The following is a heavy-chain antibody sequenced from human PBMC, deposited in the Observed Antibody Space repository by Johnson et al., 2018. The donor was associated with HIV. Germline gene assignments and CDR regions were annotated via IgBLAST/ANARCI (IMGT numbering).Heavy chain of an antibody. CDR3: ARASDAFDI. J-gene: IGHJ3*02. CDR1: GFTFSSYA. V-gene: IGHV3-30*04. CDR2: ISYDGSNK. Sequence: GVVQPGRSLRLSCAASGFTFSSYAMHWVRQAPGKGLEWVAVISYDGSNKYYADSVKGRFTISRDNSKNTLYLQMNSLRAEDTAVYYCARASDAFDIWGQGTMVTVSS.